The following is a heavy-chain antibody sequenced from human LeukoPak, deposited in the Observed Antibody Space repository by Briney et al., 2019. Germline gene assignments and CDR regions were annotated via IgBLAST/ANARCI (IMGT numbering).Heavy chain of an antibody. D-gene: IGHD6-19*01. CDR3: TTDEQCLDEFYYYGMDV. CDR1: GFTFSHAW. V-gene: IGHV3-15*01. J-gene: IGHJ6*02. CDR2: IKRKTDGGTT. Sequence: GGSLRLSCAASGFTFSHAWMSWVRQAPGKGLEWVGRIKRKTDGGTTDYAAPVKGIFTISRDDSKNTLYLQMNSLRTEDTALYYCTTDEQCLDEFYYYGMDVWGQGTTVTVSS.